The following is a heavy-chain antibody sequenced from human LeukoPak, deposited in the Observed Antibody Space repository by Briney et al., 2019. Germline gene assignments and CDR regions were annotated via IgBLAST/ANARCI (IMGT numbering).Heavy chain of an antibody. CDR2: IYDTGST. CDR1: GGSISSGRYY. D-gene: IGHD6-13*01. V-gene: IGHV4-61*10. CDR3: ARDLFGAPAGLGGFDS. Sequence: SETLSLTCTVSGGSISSGRYYWSWIRQPAGKGLEWLGYIYDTGSTYYNPFLNGRVTISVDKSKSQFSLELNSVTAADTAIYFCARDLFGAPAGLGGFDSWGQGTLVTVSS. J-gene: IGHJ4*02.